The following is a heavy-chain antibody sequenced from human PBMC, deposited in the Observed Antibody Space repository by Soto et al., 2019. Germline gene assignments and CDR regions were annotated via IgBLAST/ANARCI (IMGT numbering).Heavy chain of an antibody. D-gene: IGHD2-15*01. CDR1: GYTFTSYD. Sequence: ASLKVSCKASGYTFTSYDINWVRQATGQGFEWMGWMNPNSGNTGYAQKFQGRVTMTRNTSISTAYMELSSLRSEDTAVYSCAREYCSGGSCYSYFDYWGQGTLVTVSS. CDR3: AREYCSGGSCYSYFDY. J-gene: IGHJ4*02. V-gene: IGHV1-8*01. CDR2: MNPNSGNT.